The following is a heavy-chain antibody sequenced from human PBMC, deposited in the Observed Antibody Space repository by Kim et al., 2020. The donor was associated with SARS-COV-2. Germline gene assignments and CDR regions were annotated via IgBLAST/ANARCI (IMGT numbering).Heavy chain of an antibody. V-gene: IGHV3-30*18. Sequence: GGSLRLSCAASGFTFSSYGMHWVRQAPGKGLEWVAVISYDGSNKYYADSVKGRFTISRDNSKNTLYLQMNSLRAEDTAVYYCAKGVGSSDLLWDYWGQGTLVTVSS. D-gene: IGHD6-6*01. CDR3: AKGVGSSDLLWDY. CDR1: GFTFSSYG. J-gene: IGHJ4*02. CDR2: ISYDGSNK.